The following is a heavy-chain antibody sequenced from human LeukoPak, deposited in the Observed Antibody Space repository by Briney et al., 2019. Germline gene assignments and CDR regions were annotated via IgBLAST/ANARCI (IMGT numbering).Heavy chain of an antibody. CDR2: FDPEDGET. CDR3: ATDVWNDSSQFDY. J-gene: IGHJ4*02. Sequence: ASVKVSCKASGYTFSSYYMHWVRQAPGKGLEWMGGFDPEDGETIYAQKFQGRVTMTEDTSTDTAYMELSSLRSEDTAVYYCATDVWNDSSQFDYWGQGTLVTVSS. V-gene: IGHV1-24*01. CDR1: GYTFSSYY. D-gene: IGHD3-22*01.